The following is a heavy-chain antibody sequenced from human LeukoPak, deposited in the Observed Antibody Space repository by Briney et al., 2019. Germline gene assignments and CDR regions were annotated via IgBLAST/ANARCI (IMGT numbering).Heavy chain of an antibody. D-gene: IGHD3-16*01. J-gene: IGHJ3*02. CDR3: ARATGTWGHDGFHI. CDR2: ISAYSTNS. V-gene: IGHV1-18*01. Sequence: GASVKVSCKAYVYTFTSYGISWVRQAPGQGLEGVGWISAYSTNSHYAQRLQGRVSMTTDTSTTTSYMELRSLRSDDTAVYYCARATGTWGHDGFHIWGQGTMVTVSS. CDR1: VYTFTSYG.